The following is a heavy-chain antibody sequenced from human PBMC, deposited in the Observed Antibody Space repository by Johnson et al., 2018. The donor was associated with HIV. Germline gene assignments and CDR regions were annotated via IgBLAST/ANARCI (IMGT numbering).Heavy chain of an antibody. CDR1: GFSFSRFG. D-gene: IGHD3-10*01. CDR3: AKDIYSVSKIRGLIAPALENHGMDV. V-gene: IGHV3-30*02. Sequence: QVQLVESGGGLVQPGGSLRLSCAASGFSFSRFGMHWVRQAPVKGLDWVAVIWYDGSNKYFAESVKGRFTISRDNSKNMTDLQMNSLRAEDTAVYYCAKDIYSVSKIRGLIAPALENHGMDVWGQGTMVTVS. CDR2: IWYDGSNK. J-gene: IGHJ3*01.